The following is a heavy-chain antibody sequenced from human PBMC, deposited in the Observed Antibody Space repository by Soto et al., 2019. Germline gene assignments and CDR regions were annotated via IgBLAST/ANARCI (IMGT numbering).Heavy chain of an antibody. CDR3: ARVQPIAAAGTGWFDP. CDR2: ISAYNGNT. V-gene: IGHV1-18*01. Sequence: QVQLVQSGAEVKKPGASVKVSCKASGYTFTSYGISWVRQAPGQGLEWMGWISAYNGNTNYAQKLQGRVTMTTDTSTRTAYMELRSLRSDDTPVYYGARVQPIAAAGTGWFDPWGQGTLVTVSS. CDR1: GYTFTSYG. D-gene: IGHD6-13*01. J-gene: IGHJ5*02.